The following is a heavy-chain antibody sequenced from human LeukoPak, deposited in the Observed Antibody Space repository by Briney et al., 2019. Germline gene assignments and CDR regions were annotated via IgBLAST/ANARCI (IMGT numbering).Heavy chain of an antibody. Sequence: SETLSLTCTVSGGSVSSGSYYWSWIRQPPGRGLEWIGYIYYSGSTNYNPSLKSRVTISVDTSKNQFSLKLSSVTAADTAVYYCAREAVAGNGGIDYWGQGTLVTASS. J-gene: IGHJ4*02. V-gene: IGHV4-61*01. CDR2: IYYSGST. D-gene: IGHD6-19*01. CDR3: AREAVAGNGGIDY. CDR1: GGSVSSGSYY.